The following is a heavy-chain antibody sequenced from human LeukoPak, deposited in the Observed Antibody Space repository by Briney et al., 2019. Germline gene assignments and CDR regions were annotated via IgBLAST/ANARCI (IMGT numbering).Heavy chain of an antibody. CDR1: GGSISSSSYY. CDR3: AGADRHDYGEDY. V-gene: IGHV4-39*07. D-gene: IGHD4-17*01. Sequence: SETLSLTCTVSGGSISSSSYYWGWIRQPPGKGLEWIGSIYYSGSSYYNPSLKSRVTMSVDTSKNQFSLKLTSVTAADTAFYYCAGADRHDYGEDYWGQGTLVTVSS. J-gene: IGHJ4*02. CDR2: IYYSGSS.